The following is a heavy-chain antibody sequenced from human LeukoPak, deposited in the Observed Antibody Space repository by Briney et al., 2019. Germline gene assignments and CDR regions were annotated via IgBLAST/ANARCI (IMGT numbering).Heavy chain of an antibody. V-gene: IGHV4-59*01. CDR3: AKKVAGVGWFDP. Sequence: SETLSLTYTVSGGSISSYYWSWIRQPPGKGLEWIGYIYYSGSTNYNPSLKSRVTISVDTSKNQFSLKLSSVTAADTAVYYCAKKVAGVGWFDPWGQGTLVTVSS. D-gene: IGHD7-27*01. CDR2: IYYSGST. CDR1: GGSISSYY. J-gene: IGHJ5*02.